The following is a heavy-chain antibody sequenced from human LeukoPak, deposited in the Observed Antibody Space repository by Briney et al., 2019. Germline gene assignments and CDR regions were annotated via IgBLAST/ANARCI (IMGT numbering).Heavy chain of an antibody. Sequence: GASVKVSCKASGGTFSSYAISWVRQAPGQGLEWMGWINANTGNPTYAQGFTGRFVFSLDTSVSTAYLQISSLKAEDTAVYYCARISYESSGYGWFDPWGQGTLVTVSS. CDR2: INANTGNP. CDR3: ARISYESSGYGWFDP. V-gene: IGHV7-4-1*02. CDR1: GGTFSSYA. D-gene: IGHD3-22*01. J-gene: IGHJ5*02.